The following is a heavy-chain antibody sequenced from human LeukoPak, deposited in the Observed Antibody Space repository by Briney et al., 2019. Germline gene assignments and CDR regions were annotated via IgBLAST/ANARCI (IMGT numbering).Heavy chain of an antibody. CDR1: GGSISSYY. CDR2: IYYSGST. V-gene: IGHV4-59*01. J-gene: IGHJ4*02. D-gene: IGHD3-22*01. CDR3: ARDRSRSGYYPFDY. Sequence: SETLSLTCTVSGGSISSYYWSWIRQPPGKGLEWIGYIYYSGSTNYNPSLKSRVTISVDTSKNQFSLKLSSVTAADTAVYYCARDRSRSGYYPFDYWGQGTLVTVSS.